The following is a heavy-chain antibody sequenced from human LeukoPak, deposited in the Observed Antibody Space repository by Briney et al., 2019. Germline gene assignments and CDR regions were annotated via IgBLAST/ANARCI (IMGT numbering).Heavy chain of an antibody. CDR3: ASSVLGRGMDV. Sequence: SETLSLTCTVSGGSISSGSYYWGWIRQPPGKGLEWIGSIYYSGSTYYNPSLKSRVTISVDTSKNQFSLKLSSVTAADTAVYYCASSVLGRGMDVWGQGTTVTVS. CDR2: IYYSGST. D-gene: IGHD2-8*01. J-gene: IGHJ6*02. CDR1: GGSISSGSYY. V-gene: IGHV4-39*01.